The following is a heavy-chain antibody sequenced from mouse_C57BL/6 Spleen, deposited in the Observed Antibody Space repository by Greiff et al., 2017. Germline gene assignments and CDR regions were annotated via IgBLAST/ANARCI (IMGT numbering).Heavy chain of an antibody. CDR3: ARWGDGSGSAWFAV. CDR2: INPSTGGT. D-gene: IGHD3-3*01. J-gene: IGHJ3*01. CDR1: GYSFTGYY. Sequence: EVQLQESGPELVKPGASVKISCKASGYSFTGYYMNWVKQSPEKSLEWIGEINPSTGGTTYNQKFKAKATLTVDKSSSTAYMQLKRLTSEDSAVYYCARWGDGSGSAWFAVWGQGTLVTVSA. V-gene: IGHV1-42*01.